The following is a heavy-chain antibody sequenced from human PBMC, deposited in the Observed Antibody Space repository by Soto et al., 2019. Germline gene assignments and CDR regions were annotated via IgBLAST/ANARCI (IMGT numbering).Heavy chain of an antibody. CDR1: GGSISSSSYY. CDR2: IYYSGST. J-gene: IGHJ6*02. D-gene: IGHD4-4*01. CDR3: ARCGACTVSTHGYYYGMDV. Sequence: SETLSLTCTVSGGSISSSSYYWGWIRQPPGKGLEWIGSIYYSGSTYYNPSLKSRVTISVDTSKNQFSLKLSSVTAADTAVYYCARCGACTVSTHGYYYGMDVWSQGTTVTVSS. V-gene: IGHV4-39*01.